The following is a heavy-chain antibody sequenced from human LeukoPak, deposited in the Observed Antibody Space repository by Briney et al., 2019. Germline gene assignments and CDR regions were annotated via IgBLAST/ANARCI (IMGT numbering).Heavy chain of an antibody. D-gene: IGHD6-19*01. CDR1: GITFSSYG. CDR3: AKIGRLVRRYFDY. J-gene: IGHJ4*02. Sequence: GGSLRLSCAASGITFSSYGMSWVRQAPGKGLEWVSSISSTGGTTYYADSVKGRFTISRDNSKNTLYLQMNSLRAEDTAVYYCAKIGRLVRRYFDYWGQGTLVTVSS. CDR2: ISSTGGTT. V-gene: IGHV3-23*01.